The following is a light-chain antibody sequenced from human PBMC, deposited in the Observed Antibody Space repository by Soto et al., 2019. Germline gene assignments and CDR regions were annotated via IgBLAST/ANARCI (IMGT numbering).Light chain of an antibody. V-gene: IGKV1-39*01. CDR1: QSINTW. J-gene: IGKJ4*01. CDR2: TVS. CDR3: QQCYSIPLT. Sequence: DIQMTQSPSTLSASVGYRFTITCRASQSINTWLAWYQRKPGKAPKLLIYTVSNLQTGVPSRFSGSGSGTEFTLTISTLQPEDFATYYCQQCYSIPLTFGGGTMVDIK.